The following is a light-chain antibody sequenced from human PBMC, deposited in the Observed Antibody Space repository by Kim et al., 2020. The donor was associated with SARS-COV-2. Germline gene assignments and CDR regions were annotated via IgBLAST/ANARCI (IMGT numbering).Light chain of an antibody. CDR2: GDK. Sequence: ALGQTVTITCQGDSLRGYYASWFRQKSGQAPILVIYGDKNRPSGIPYRFSGSGSGNTASLTITGAQAEDEADYYCNSRDSSGNHVLFGGGTQLTVL. CDR3: NSRDSSGNHVL. CDR1: SLRGYY. V-gene: IGLV3-19*01. J-gene: IGLJ3*02.